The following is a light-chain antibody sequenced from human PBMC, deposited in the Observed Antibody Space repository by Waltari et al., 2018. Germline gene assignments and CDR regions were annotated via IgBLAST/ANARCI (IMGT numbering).Light chain of an antibody. Sequence: EIVLTQSPGTLSLSPGERAHLSCRASQGVGKYVAWYQQRPGQAPRLLLYHASSRATGIPDRFSGSGSGTDFSLTISRLEPEDFAVYYCQKYDFLPSTFGQGTTVEIK. J-gene: IGKJ1*01. CDR2: HAS. CDR1: QGVGKY. V-gene: IGKV3-20*01. CDR3: QKYDFLPST.